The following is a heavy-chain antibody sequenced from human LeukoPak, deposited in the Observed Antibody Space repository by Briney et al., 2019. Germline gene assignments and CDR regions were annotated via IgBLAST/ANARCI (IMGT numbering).Heavy chain of an antibody. CDR2: ISAYNGNT. CDR1: GYTFTSYG. V-gene: IGHV1-18*01. Sequence: GASXXVSCKASGYTFTSYGISWVRQAPGQGLEWRGWISAYNGNTKYAQKLQGRVTMTTDTSTSTAYMELRSLRSDDTAVYYCARPYYDSSAPPYDYWGQGTLVTVSS. D-gene: IGHD3-22*01. J-gene: IGHJ4*02. CDR3: ARPYYDSSAPPYDY.